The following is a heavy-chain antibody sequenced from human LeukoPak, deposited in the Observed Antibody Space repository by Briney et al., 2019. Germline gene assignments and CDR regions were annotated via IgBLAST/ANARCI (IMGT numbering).Heavy chain of an antibody. CDR2: IYYSGST. CDR1: GVSISSSSYY. Sequence: SETLSLTCTVSGVSISSSSYYWGWLRQPPGKGLEWIGSIYYSGSTYYNPSLKSRVTISVDTSKNQFSLKLSSVTAADTAVYYCARTGGSGYFLFDYWGQGTLVTVSS. D-gene: IGHD3-22*01. CDR3: ARTGGSGYFLFDY. V-gene: IGHV4-39*01. J-gene: IGHJ4*02.